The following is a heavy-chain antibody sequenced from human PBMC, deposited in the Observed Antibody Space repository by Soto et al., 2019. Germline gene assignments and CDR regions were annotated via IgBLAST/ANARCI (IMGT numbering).Heavy chain of an antibody. Sequence: PGESLKISCKGSGYSFTSYWIGWVRQMPGKGLEWMGIIYPGDSDTRYSPSFQGQVTISADKSISTAYLQWSSLKASDTAMYYCASQIRGYCSGGSCYPDYWGQGTLVTVSS. J-gene: IGHJ4*02. D-gene: IGHD2-15*01. CDR3: ASQIRGYCSGGSCYPDY. CDR1: GYSFTSYW. CDR2: IYPGDSDT. V-gene: IGHV5-51*01.